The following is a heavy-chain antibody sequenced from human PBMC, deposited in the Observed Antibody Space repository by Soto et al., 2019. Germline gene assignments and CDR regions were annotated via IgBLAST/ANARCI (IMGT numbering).Heavy chain of an antibody. V-gene: IGHV4-59*01. J-gene: IGHJ4*02. Sequence: SETLSLTCTVSGGSISSYYWSWIRQPPGKGLEWIGYIYYSGSTNYNPSLKSRVTISVDTSKNQFSLKLSSVTAADTAVYYCARDRQKGGADFDYWGQGTLVTVS. CDR2: IYYSGST. CDR3: ARDRQKGGADFDY. CDR1: GGSISSYY. D-gene: IGHD3-16*01.